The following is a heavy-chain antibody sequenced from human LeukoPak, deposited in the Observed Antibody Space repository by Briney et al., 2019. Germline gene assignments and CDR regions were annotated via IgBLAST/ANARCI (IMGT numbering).Heavy chain of an antibody. CDR2: IYSGGST. J-gene: IGHJ4*02. CDR3: ARIVVVAATGFDYFDY. Sequence: GGSLRLSCAASGFTVSSNYMSWARQAPGKGLEWASVIYSGGSTYYADSVKGRFTISRDNSKNTLYLQMNSLRAEDTAVYYCARIVVVAATGFDYFDYWGQGTLVTVSS. V-gene: IGHV3-66*02. CDR1: GFTVSSNY. D-gene: IGHD2-15*01.